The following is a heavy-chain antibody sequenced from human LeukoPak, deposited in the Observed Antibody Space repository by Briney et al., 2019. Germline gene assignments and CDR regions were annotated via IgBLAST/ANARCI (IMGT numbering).Heavy chain of an antibody. V-gene: IGHV3-48*03. CDR2: ISSSGSTI. CDR3: ARAPRYPNGNYYYYYMDV. Sequence: GGSLRLSCAASGFTFSSYEMNWVRRAPGKGLEWVSYISSSGSTIYYADSVKGRFTISRDNAKNSLYLQMNSLRAEDTAVYYCARAPRYPNGNYYYYYMDVWGKGTTVTVSS. D-gene: IGHD2-15*01. J-gene: IGHJ6*03. CDR1: GFTFSSYE.